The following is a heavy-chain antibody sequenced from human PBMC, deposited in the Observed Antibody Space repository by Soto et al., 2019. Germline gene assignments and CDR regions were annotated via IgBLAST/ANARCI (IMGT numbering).Heavy chain of an antibody. CDR1: GGTFSSYT. J-gene: IGHJ1*01. CDR3: ARKIVGGNPSQH. CDR2: IIPILGIA. V-gene: IGHV1-69*02. D-gene: IGHD2-15*01. Sequence: QVQLVQSGAEVKKPGSSVKVSCKASGGTFSSYTISWVRQAPGQGLEWMGRIIPILGIANYAQKFQGRVTITEDKSTSTAYMELSSLRSEDTAVYYCARKIVGGNPSQHWGQGTLVTVSS.